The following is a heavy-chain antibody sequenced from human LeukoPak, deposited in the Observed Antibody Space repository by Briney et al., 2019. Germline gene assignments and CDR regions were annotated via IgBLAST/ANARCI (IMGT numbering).Heavy chain of an antibody. D-gene: IGHD2-2*01. J-gene: IGHJ6*03. V-gene: IGHV3-7*01. CDR2: IKPDGSEN. CDR1: GFTFNTYW. Sequence: GGSLRLSCAASGFTFNTYWMSWVRQAPGKGPEWVANIKPDGSENHYMDSVKGRFTISRDNAKNSLYLQMNSLRAEDTAVYYCARAGLGYCSSTSCFNYYYYYMDVWGKGTTVTVSS. CDR3: ARAGLGYCSSTSCFNYYYYYMDV.